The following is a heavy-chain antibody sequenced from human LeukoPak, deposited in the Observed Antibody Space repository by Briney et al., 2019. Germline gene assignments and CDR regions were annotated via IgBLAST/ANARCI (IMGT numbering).Heavy chain of an antibody. V-gene: IGHV1-69*13. CDR2: IIPIFGTA. J-gene: IGHJ4*02. CDR1: GYTFTGYY. D-gene: IGHD3-22*01. CDR3: ASTHYYDSSGFLFDY. Sequence: SVKVSCKASGYTFTGYYMHWVRQAPGQGLEWMGGIIPIFGTANYAQKLQGRVTITADESTSTAYMELSSLRSEDTAVYYCASTHYYDSSGFLFDYWGQGTLVTVSS.